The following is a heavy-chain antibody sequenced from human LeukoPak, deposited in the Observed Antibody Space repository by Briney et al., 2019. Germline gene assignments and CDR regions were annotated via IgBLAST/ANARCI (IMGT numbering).Heavy chain of an antibody. CDR1: GFSLSTSRVG. J-gene: IGHJ4*02. Sequence: SGPTLVKPTQTLTLTCTFSGFSLSTSRVGVCWIRQPPGKALEWLALIYWDDDKRYSPSLKSRLTITKDTSKNQVVLTMANMDPVDTATYYCARLSGYYSFFDYWGQGTLVTVSS. V-gene: IGHV2-5*02. D-gene: IGHD3-22*01. CDR2: IYWDDDK. CDR3: ARLSGYYSFFDY.